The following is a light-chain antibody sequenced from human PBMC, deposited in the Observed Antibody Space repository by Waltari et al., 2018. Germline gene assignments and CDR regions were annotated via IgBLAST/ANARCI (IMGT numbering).Light chain of an antibody. Sequence: QSALTQPPSASGSPGQSVTISCTGTGSDVGGYGYVSWYQQHPDKAPKLIIYEVSKRPPGIPDRFSGSKPGNTASLTVSGLQAEDEADYYCASYGGSKGVFGGGTRLTVL. CDR2: EVS. J-gene: IGLJ3*02. V-gene: IGLV2-8*01. CDR1: GSDVGGYGY. CDR3: ASYGGSKGV.